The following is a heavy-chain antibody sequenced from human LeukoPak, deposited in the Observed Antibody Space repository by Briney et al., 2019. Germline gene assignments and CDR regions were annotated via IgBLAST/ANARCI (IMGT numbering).Heavy chain of an antibody. J-gene: IGHJ4*02. CDR1: GGSISSSSYY. CDR3: ARALYYYGSGSFGAFDY. CDR2: IYYSGST. Sequence: SETLSLTCTVSGGSISSSSYYWGWIRQPPGKGLEWIGSIYYSGSTNYSPSLKSRVTISVDTSKNQFSLKLSSVTAADTAVYYCARALYYYGSGSFGAFDYWGQGTLVTVSS. V-gene: IGHV4-39*07. D-gene: IGHD3-10*01.